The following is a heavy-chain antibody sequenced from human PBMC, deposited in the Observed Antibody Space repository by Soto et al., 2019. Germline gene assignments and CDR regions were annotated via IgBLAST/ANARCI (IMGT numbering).Heavy chain of an antibody. Sequence: ASVKVSCKASGYTFTSFGINWVRQAPGQGLEWMGWISAYTGNTDYAQKFQGRVTMTTDTSTSTAYMELRSLRSDDTAVYYCARDSRGYLLIPGNWGQGTLVTVPQ. J-gene: IGHJ4*02. CDR1: GYTFTSFG. D-gene: IGHD5-12*01. CDR2: ISAYTGNT. V-gene: IGHV1-18*01. CDR3: ARDSRGYLLIPGN.